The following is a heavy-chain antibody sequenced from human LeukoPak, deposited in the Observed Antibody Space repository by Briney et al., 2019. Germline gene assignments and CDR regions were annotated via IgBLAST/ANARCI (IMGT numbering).Heavy chain of an antibody. CDR2: IKPSGGST. CDR3: ARVRDGYNDAYDI. Sequence: GASVKVSCKASGYTFTSYNMHWVRQAPGQGLEWMGIIKPSGGSTTYAQKFQGRVTMTRDMFTSTLYMELSSLRSEDMAVYYCARVRDGYNDAYDIWGQGTMVTVSS. V-gene: IGHV1-46*01. D-gene: IGHD5-24*01. J-gene: IGHJ3*02. CDR1: GYTFTSYN.